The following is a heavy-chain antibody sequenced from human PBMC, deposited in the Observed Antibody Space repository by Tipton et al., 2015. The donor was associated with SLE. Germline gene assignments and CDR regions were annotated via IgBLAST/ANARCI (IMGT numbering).Heavy chain of an antibody. D-gene: IGHD7-27*01. CDR3: ARELGMVAFDI. V-gene: IGHV4-34*01. J-gene: IGHJ3*02. CDR1: GGSFSGYS. Sequence: LRLSCAVYGGSFSGYSWSWIRQPPGEVLDWIGEINHTGSINYNPPLKSRVTISVYTSKNQFSLKLNSVTAAYTAVYYCARELGMVAFDIWGQGTMVTVSS. CDR2: INHTGSI.